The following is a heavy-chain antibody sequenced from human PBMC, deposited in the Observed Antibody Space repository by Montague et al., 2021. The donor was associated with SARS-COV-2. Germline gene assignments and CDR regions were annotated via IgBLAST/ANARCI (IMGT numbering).Heavy chain of an antibody. Sequence: TLSLTCTVSGASISSGSYYWSWIRQPAGKGLEWIGRIYTSGSTNYNPCLKSRVTISVDTSKNQFSLKLSSVTAADTAVYYCARSSGGYCSSTSCYAYYYYYMDVWGKGTTVTVSS. J-gene: IGHJ6*03. CDR1: GASISSGSYY. D-gene: IGHD2-2*01. CDR3: ARSSGGYCSSTSCYAYYYYYMDV. V-gene: IGHV4-61*02. CDR2: IYTSGST.